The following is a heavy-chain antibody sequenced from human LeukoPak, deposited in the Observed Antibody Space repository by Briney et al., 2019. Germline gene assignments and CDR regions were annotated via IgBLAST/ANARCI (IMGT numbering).Heavy chain of an antibody. D-gene: IGHD2-15*01. Sequence: ASAKVSCKASGGTYSSYAISWVRQAPGQGLEWMGRIIPIFGIANYAQKFQGRVTITADKSTSTAYMELSSLRSEDTAVYYCAREGVVVVAATLWFDPLGQGTLVTVSS. CDR2: IIPIFGIA. CDR3: AREGVVVVAATLWFDP. J-gene: IGHJ5*02. CDR1: GGTYSSYA. V-gene: IGHV1-69*04.